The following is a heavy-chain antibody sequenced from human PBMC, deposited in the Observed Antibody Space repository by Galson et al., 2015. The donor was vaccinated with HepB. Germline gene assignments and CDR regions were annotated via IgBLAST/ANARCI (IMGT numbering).Heavy chain of an antibody. V-gene: IGHV4-59*01. CDR3: ARDLPRYYGSGSYSSDTFDV. Sequence: TLSLTCTVSGGSISGYYWSWIRQVPGKGLEWIGHVYYDGSTNYNPSLRSRVTISEDTSKNQFSLMLSSVTAAGTAVYYCARDLPRYYGSGSYSSDTFDVWGQGTMVTVSS. CDR2: VYYDGST. J-gene: IGHJ3*01. D-gene: IGHD3-10*01. CDR1: GGSISGYY.